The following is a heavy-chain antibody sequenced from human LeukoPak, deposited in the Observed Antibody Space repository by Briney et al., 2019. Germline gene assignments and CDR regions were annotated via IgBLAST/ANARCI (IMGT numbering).Heavy chain of an antibody. V-gene: IGHV3-74*01. CDR2: INSDGSHT. D-gene: IGHD3-22*01. J-gene: IGHJ3*02. CDR1: GFTFSTYW. Sequence: GGSLRLSCAASGFTFSTYWMHWVRQAPGKGLVWVSHINSDGSHTDNADFVKGRFTISRDNAKNTLYLQMNSLRAEDTGVYYCAHPSGYNYLAFDRWGQGTLVTVSS. CDR3: AHPSGYNYLAFDR.